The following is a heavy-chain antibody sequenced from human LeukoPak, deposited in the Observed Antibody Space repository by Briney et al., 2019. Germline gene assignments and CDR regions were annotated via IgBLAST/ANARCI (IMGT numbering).Heavy chain of an antibody. J-gene: IGHJ6*03. Sequence: SETLSLTCTVSRDSISGIYWSWIRQPAGKGLQWIGRISTSGSTNYNPSLKSRVTMSVDRSTNEFSLTVRSVTAADTALYYCAIGLPSYGDYVDYYFYMDVWGKGTTVTVSS. D-gene: IGHD4-17*01. CDR3: AIGLPSYGDYVDYYFYMDV. CDR1: RDSISGIY. CDR2: ISTSGST. V-gene: IGHV4-4*07.